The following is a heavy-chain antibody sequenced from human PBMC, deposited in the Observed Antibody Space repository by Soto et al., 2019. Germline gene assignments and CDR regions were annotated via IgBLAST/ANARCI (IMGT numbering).Heavy chain of an antibody. V-gene: IGHV1-18*04. CDR2: ISAYNGST. CDR3: ARTYCSSARCYSDY. CDR1: GYTFTSHG. D-gene: IGHD2-2*01. Sequence: QVQLVQSGAEVKKPGASVKVSCKTSGYTFTSHGISWVRQAPGQGLEWMGWISAYNGSTNYAQKLQGRVTMTTDTPTSTAYMELRSLRSDDTAVYYCARTYCSSARCYSDYWGQGTLVTVSS. J-gene: IGHJ4*02.